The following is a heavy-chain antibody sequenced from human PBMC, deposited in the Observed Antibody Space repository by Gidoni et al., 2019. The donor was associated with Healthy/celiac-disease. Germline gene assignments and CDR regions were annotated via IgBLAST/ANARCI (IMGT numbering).Heavy chain of an antibody. D-gene: IGHD4-17*01. CDR3: AKSLLNDYGDLFDY. V-gene: IGHV1-2*02. J-gene: IGHJ4*02. Sequence: QVQLVQSGAEVKKPGASVKVSCKASGYTFTGYYLHWVRQAPGQGLEWMGWINPNRGGTNYAQKFQGRVTMTRDTSISTAYMELSRLRSDDTAVYYCAKSLLNDYGDLFDYWGQGTLVTVSS. CDR1: GYTFTGYY. CDR2: INPNRGGT.